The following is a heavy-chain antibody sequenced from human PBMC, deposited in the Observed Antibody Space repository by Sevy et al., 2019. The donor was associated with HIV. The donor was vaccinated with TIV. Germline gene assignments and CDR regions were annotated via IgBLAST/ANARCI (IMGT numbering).Heavy chain of an antibody. Sequence: GGSLRLSCAGSGFTFEDYALHWVRQAPGQGLEWVAGINWNSGSLDYADSVKGRFTISRDDAKNSLYLQMDTLRTEDTALYYCAKTPMTEAAPYFDFWGQGTLFTVSS. CDR3: AKTPMTEAAPYFDF. J-gene: IGHJ4*02. D-gene: IGHD6-19*01. CDR1: GFTFEDYA. V-gene: IGHV3-9*01. CDR2: INWNSGSL.